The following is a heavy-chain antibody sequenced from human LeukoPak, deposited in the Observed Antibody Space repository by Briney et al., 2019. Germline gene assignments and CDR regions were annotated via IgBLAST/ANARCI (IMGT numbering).Heavy chain of an antibody. V-gene: IGHV4-59*01. Sequence: SETLSLTCTVSGVSITTYYWSWIRQPPGKGLEWIGYIYYTGSTNYNPSLKSRVTISVDTSKNQFSLKLSSVTAADTAVYYCARDGGYGDYLDYWGQGTLVTVSS. J-gene: IGHJ4*02. D-gene: IGHD4-17*01. CDR1: GVSITTYY. CDR2: IYYTGST. CDR3: ARDGGYGDYLDY.